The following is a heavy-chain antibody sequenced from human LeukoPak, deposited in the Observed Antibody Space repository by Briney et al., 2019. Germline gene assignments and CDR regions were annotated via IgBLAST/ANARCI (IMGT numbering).Heavy chain of an antibody. CDR3: ASTSGYDFWDMGY. Sequence: GGSLRLSCAASGFTFSSFGMHWVRQSPGKGLEWVAVIWYDGSTKVYADSVKGRFTISRDNSRNTLYLQVNSLRAEDTAVYYCASTSGYDFWDMGYWGQGTLVTVSS. J-gene: IGHJ4*02. D-gene: IGHD5-12*01. CDR2: IWYDGSTK. CDR1: GFTFSSFG. V-gene: IGHV3-33*01.